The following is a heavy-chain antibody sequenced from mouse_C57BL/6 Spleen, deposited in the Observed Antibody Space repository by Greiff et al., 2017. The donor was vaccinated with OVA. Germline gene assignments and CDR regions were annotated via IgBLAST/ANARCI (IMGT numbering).Heavy chain of an antibody. V-gene: IGHV1-15*01. CDR2: IDPETGGT. CDR1: GYTFTDYE. CDR3: AGYPDYGSSALAVDY. D-gene: IGHD1-1*01. Sequence: QVQLQQSGAELVRPGASVTLSCKASGYTFTDYEMHWVKQTPGHGLEWIGAIDPETGGTAYNQKFKGKAILTADKSSSTAYMELRSLTSEDSAVYECAGYPDYGSSALAVDYWGQGTSVTVSS. J-gene: IGHJ4*01.